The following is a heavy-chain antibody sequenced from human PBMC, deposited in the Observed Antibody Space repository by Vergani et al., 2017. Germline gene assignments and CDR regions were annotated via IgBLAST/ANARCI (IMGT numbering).Heavy chain of an antibody. J-gene: IGHJ4*02. Sequence: QVQLQESGPGLVKPSETLSLTCAVSGYSISSGYYWGWIRQPPGKGLEWIGSIYHSGSTYYNPSLKSRVTISVDTSKNQFSLKLSSVTAADTAVYYCAREYYGSGSYNYLDYWGQGTLVTVSS. CDR2: IYHSGST. CDR3: AREYYGSGSYNYLDY. V-gene: IGHV4-38-2*02. CDR1: GYSISSGYY. D-gene: IGHD3-10*01.